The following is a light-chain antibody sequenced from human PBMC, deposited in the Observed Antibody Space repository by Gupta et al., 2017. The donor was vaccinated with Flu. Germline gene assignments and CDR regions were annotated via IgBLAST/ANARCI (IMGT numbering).Light chain of an antibody. CDR2: DAS. CDR3: QQRSNWPIT. CDR1: QSVSY. V-gene: IGKV3-11*01. J-gene: IGKJ5*01. Sequence: PWERATLSCRASQSVSYFAWYQRKPGQAPRLLMYDASNRATGIPARFSGSGSGTDFTLTISSLEPEDFAVYYCQQRSNWPITFGQGTRLEIK.